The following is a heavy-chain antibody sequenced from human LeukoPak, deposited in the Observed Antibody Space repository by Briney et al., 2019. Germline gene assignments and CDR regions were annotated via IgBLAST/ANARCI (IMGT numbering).Heavy chain of an antibody. V-gene: IGHV1-2*04. CDR3: ARDRNYGRSVKSWFDP. D-gene: IGHD1-7*01. Sequence: ASVKVSCKASGYTFTGYYMHWVRQAPGQGLEWMGWINPNSGGTNYAQKFQGWVTMTRDTSISTAYMELSRLRSDDTAVYYCARDRNYGRSVKSWFDPWGQGTLVTVSS. CDR1: GYTFTGYY. CDR2: INPNSGGT. J-gene: IGHJ5*02.